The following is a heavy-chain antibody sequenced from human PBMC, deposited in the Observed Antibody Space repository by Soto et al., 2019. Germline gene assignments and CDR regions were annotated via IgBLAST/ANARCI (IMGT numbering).Heavy chain of an antibody. CDR2: IYHSGST. CDR1: GGSISSGGYS. Sequence: PSETLSLTCAVSGGSISSGGYSWSWIRHPPGKGLEWIGYIYHSGSTYYNPSLKSRVTISVDRSKNQFSLRLSSVTAADTALYYCARVSGSYYYGMDVWGQGTTVTVSS. CDR3: ARVSGSYYYGMDV. J-gene: IGHJ6*02. D-gene: IGHD1-26*01. V-gene: IGHV4-30-2*01.